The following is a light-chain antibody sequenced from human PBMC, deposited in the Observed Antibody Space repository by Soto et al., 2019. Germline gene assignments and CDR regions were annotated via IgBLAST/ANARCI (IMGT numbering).Light chain of an antibody. CDR2: DVS. J-gene: IGLJ1*01. V-gene: IGLV2-14*01. Sequence: QSVLTQPASVSGSPGQSITISCTGTSSDVGGFTYVSWYQQHPGKAPKLMIYDVSNRPSGVSNRFSGSKSGNTASLTISGLQAGDEADYYCSSYTTSSPLVLGTGTKVTVL. CDR1: SSDVGGFTY. CDR3: SSYTTSSPLV.